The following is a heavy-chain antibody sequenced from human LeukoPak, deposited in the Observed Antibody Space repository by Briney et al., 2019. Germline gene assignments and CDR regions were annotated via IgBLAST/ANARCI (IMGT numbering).Heavy chain of an antibody. D-gene: IGHD2-2*01. CDR2: IYYSGST. CDR1: GGSISSGGYY. J-gene: IGHJ5*02. CDR3: ARTGYCSSTSCSPNWFDP. V-gene: IGHV4-31*03. Sequence: SQTLSLTCTVSGGSISSGGYYWSWIRQHPGKGLEWIGYIYYSGSTYYNPSLKSRVTISVDTSKNQFPLKLSSVTAADTAVYYCARTGYCSSTSCSPNWFDPWGQGTLVTVSS.